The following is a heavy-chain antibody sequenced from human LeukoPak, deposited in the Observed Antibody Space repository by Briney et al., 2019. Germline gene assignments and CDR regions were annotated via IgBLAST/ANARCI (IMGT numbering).Heavy chain of an antibody. Sequence: SETLSLTCTVSGGSISSYYWSWIRQPPGKGLEWIGYIYYSGSTNYNPSLKSRVTISVDTSKNQFSLKLSSVTAADTAVYYCARTRISYFDYWGQGTLATVSS. CDR2: IYYSGST. D-gene: IGHD2/OR15-2a*01. V-gene: IGHV4-59*01. J-gene: IGHJ4*02. CDR3: ARTRISYFDY. CDR1: GGSISSYY.